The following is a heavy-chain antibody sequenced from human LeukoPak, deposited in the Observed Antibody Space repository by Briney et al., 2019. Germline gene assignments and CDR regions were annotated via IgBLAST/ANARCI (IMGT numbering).Heavy chain of an antibody. CDR3: ASHYGVVA. CDR2: ISYDGSNK. Sequence: GGSLRLSCAASGFTFSSYAMHWVRQAPGKGLEWVAVISYDGSNKYYADSVKGRFTISRDNSKNTLYLQMNSLRAEDTAVYYCASHYGVVAWGQGTLVTVSS. CDR1: GFTFSSYA. D-gene: IGHD3-3*01. V-gene: IGHV3-30*01. J-gene: IGHJ5*02.